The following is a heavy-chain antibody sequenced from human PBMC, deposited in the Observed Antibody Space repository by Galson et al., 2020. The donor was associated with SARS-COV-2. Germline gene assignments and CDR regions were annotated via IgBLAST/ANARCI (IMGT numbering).Heavy chain of an antibody. D-gene: IGHD3-10*01. CDR3: AGHVPTDTMVRGVKSYDYGGMDV. CDR1: GYSFTSYW. Sequence: GESLKISCKGSGYSFTSYWIGWVRQMPGKGLEWMGIIYPGDSDTRYSPSFQGQVTISADKSISTASLQCTSLKASDTAMYYCAGHVPTDTMVRGVKSYDYGGMDVWGQGTTVTVSS. V-gene: IGHV5-51*01. J-gene: IGHJ6*02. CDR2: IYPGDSDT.